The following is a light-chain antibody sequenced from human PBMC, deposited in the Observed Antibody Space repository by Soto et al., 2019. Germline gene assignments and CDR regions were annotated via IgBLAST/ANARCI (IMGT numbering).Light chain of an antibody. Sequence: QSVLTQPRSVSGSPGQSVTISCTGTSSDVGGYNYVSWYQQHPGKAPKLMIYDVSKRPSGVPDRFSGSKSGNTASLTISGIQAEDGADYYCCSYAGSYTLYVFGTGTKV. CDR2: DVS. CDR1: SSDVGGYNY. CDR3: CSYAGSYTLYV. V-gene: IGLV2-11*01. J-gene: IGLJ1*01.